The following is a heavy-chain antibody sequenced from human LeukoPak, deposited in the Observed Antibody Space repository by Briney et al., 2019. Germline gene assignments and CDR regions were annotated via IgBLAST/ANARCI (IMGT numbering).Heavy chain of an antibody. CDR1: GGSISSYY. CDR3: ARGYAYGDTGSFDY. J-gene: IGHJ4*02. Sequence: SETLSLTCTVSGGSISSYYWSWIRQPPGKGLEWIGYIYYSGSTNYNPSLKSRVTMSVDTSKNQFSLKLSSVTAADTAVYYCARGYAYGDTGSFDYWGQGALVTVSS. D-gene: IGHD4-17*01. V-gene: IGHV4-59*01. CDR2: IYYSGST.